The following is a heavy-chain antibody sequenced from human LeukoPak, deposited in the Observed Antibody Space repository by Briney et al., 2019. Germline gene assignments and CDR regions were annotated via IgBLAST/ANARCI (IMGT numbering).Heavy chain of an antibody. V-gene: IGHV4-30-2*01. Sequence: TPSQTLSLTCAVSGGSISSGGYSWSWIRQPPGKGLEWIGEIYHSGSTNYNPSLKSRVTISVDKSKNQFSLKLSSVTAADTAVYYCARDPAMVRGVISGDCWGQGTLVTVSS. D-gene: IGHD3-10*01. CDR1: GGSISSGGYS. CDR3: ARDPAMVRGVISGDC. J-gene: IGHJ4*02. CDR2: IYHSGST.